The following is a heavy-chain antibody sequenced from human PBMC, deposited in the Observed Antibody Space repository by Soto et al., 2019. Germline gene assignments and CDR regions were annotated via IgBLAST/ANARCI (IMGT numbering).Heavy chain of an antibody. CDR3: ARRIVSTETFDY. V-gene: IGHV4-59*08. CDR2: VYYTGIA. J-gene: IGHJ4*02. Sequence: EALALTCPRPGCCLTSYHLSSSRQPPGKGLEWIGFVYYTGIARYNPSLKSRVTISVDTSKNQFSLKLTSVTAADTAIYYCARRIVSTETFDYWGQGTMVTVSS. D-gene: IGHD5-12*01. CDR1: GCCLTSYH.